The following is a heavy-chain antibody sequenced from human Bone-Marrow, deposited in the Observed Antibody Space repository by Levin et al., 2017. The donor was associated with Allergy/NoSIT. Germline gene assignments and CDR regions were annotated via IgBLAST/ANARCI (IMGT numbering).Heavy chain of an antibody. D-gene: IGHD2-2*01. CDR2: ISSSSSYI. V-gene: IGHV3-21*01. Sequence: KSGGSLRLSCAASGFTFSSYSMNWVRQAPGKGLEWVSSISSSSSYIYYADSVKGRFTISRDNAKNSLYLQMNSLRAEDTAVYYCARGYCSSTSCYAGPANHAFDIWGQGTMVTVSS. CDR3: ARGYCSSTSCYAGPANHAFDI. J-gene: IGHJ3*02. CDR1: GFTFSSYS.